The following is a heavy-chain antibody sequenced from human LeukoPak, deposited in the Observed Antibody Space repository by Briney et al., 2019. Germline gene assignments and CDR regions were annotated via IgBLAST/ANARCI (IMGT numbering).Heavy chain of an antibody. CDR2: IYYSGST. CDR3: ARAPGPYDSSDHPFDY. D-gene: IGHD3-22*01. V-gene: IGHV4-59*01. CDR1: GGSISSYY. Sequence: SETLSLTCTVSGGSISSYYWSWLRQPPGKGLEWIGYIYYSGSTNYNPSLKSRVTISVDTSKNQFSLKLSSVTAADTAVYYCARAPGPYDSSDHPFDYWGQGTLVTVSS. J-gene: IGHJ4*02.